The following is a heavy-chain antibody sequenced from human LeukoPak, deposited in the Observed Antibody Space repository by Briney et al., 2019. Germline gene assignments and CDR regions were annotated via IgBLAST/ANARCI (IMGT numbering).Heavy chain of an antibody. V-gene: IGHV3-21*06. CDR3: ARDSTMVRDTESDY. D-gene: IGHD3-10*01. CDR2: ISSSSSYI. Sequence: PGGSLRLSCAASGFTFSTYSMNWVRQAPGKGLEWVSSISSSSSYIYYADSVKGRFTISRDNAKNTLFLQMNSLRAEDTAVYYCARDSTMVRDTESDYWGQGTLVIVSS. J-gene: IGHJ4*02. CDR1: GFTFSTYS.